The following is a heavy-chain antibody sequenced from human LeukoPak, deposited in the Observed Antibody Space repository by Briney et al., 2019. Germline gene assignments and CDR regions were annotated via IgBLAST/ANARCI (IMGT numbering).Heavy chain of an antibody. CDR3: AKDKVEYSSSSYFDY. J-gene: IGHJ4*02. Sequence: GGSLRLSCAASGFTFSSYAMSWVRQAPGKGLEWVSAISGSGGSTYYADSVKGRFTISRDNSKNTLYLQMNSLRAEDTAVYYCAKDKVEYSSSSYFDYWGQGTLVTVSS. V-gene: IGHV3-23*01. CDR1: GFTFSSYA. CDR2: ISGSGGST. D-gene: IGHD6-6*01.